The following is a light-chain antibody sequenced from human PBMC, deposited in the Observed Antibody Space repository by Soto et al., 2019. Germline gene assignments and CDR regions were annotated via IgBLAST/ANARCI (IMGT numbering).Light chain of an antibody. V-gene: IGKV1-9*01. CDR3: QQLNSYPLT. Sequence: DIHLTLSPSFLSASVGDRVTITCRASQGITSYLAWYQQKPGKAHKLLIYAASTLQSGVPSRFSGSGSGTEFTITISSLQPEDFATYYCQQLNSYPLTCGGGTKVEIK. CDR2: AAS. J-gene: IGKJ4*01. CDR1: QGITSY.